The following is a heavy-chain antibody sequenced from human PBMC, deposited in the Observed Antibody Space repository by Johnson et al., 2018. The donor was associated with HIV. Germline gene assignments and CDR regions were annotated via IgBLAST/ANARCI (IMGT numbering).Heavy chain of an antibody. D-gene: IGHD4-23*01. Sequence: VQLVESGGGVVQPGGSLRLSCAASGFTFSSYAMHWVRQAPGKGLEWVAVISYDGSNKYYADSVKGRFTISRDNSKNTLYLQMNSLRAEDTAVYYCARDGPPYYGGNSGGAFDIWGQGTMVTVSS. CDR3: ARDGPPYYGGNSGGAFDI. CDR2: ISYDGSNK. J-gene: IGHJ3*02. V-gene: IGHV3-30*04. CDR1: GFTFSSYA.